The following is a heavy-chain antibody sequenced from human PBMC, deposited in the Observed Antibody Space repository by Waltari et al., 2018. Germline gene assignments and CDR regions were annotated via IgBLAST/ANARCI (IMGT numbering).Heavy chain of an antibody. CDR3: ARHVAMAGKEHFDR. CDR2: IFSRGGT. CDR1: RGPLSSEIHY. V-gene: IGHV4-61*02. J-gene: IGHJ5*01. D-gene: IGHD6-19*01. Sequence: QLRLQESGPGVVKPSETLSLTCTVSRGPLSSEIHYWIWVRQYPAGGGMEWIGRIFSRGGTKYNPSVNVRATLSVDAARQQFSLRLTSVTAADTAVYFCARHVAMAGKEHFDRWGQGSLVIVS.